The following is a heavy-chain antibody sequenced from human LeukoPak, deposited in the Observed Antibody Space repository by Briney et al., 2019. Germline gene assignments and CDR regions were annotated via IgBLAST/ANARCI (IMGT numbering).Heavy chain of an antibody. CDR2: IYSGGST. CDR3: ARVGVAIDHFDY. Sequence: GGSLRLSCAASGFTVSSNYMSWVRPAPGKGLEWDSVIYSGGSTYYADSVKGRFTISRDNSKNTLYLQMNSLRAEDTAVYYCARVGVAIDHFDYWGQGTLVTVSS. CDR1: GFTVSSNY. V-gene: IGHV3-53*01. D-gene: IGHD5-12*01. J-gene: IGHJ4*02.